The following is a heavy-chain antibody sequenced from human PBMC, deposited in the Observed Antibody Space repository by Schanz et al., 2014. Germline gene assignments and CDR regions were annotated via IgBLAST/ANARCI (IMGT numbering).Heavy chain of an antibody. CDR3: VRDAGWAFGDYHGMDV. CDR1: GYTFNNHG. D-gene: IGHD3-10*01. V-gene: IGHV1-18*01. CDR2: ISVYHGHT. Sequence: QVQLVQSGVEVKRPGASATVSCKASGYTFNNHGISWVRQAPGQGLEWMGWISVYHGHTNYAEKVHGRVTMTTDTSTSTAYMELRSLISDDTAVYYCVRDAGWAFGDYHGMDVWGNGTTXTVSS. J-gene: IGHJ6*04.